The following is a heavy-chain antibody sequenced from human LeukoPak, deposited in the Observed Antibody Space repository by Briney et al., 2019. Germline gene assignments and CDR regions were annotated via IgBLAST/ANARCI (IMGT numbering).Heavy chain of an antibody. Sequence: GASVKVSCKATGYTFSSYTMHWVRQAPGQRLEWMGWISTVNGHTKYSQKFQDRVTITMDTSASTAYVDLSSLTSEDTAVYYCARQGAAGPKFDYWGQGTLVTVSS. CDR2: ISTVNGHT. J-gene: IGHJ4*02. V-gene: IGHV1-3*04. CDR3: ARQGAAGPKFDY. CDR1: GYTFSSYT. D-gene: IGHD6-13*01.